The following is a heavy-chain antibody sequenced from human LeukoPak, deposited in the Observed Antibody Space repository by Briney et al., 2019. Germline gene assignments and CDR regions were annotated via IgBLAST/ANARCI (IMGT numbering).Heavy chain of an antibody. D-gene: IGHD3-22*01. CDR3: ARFPYDSSGYSYYFDY. J-gene: IGHJ4*02. CDR1: GGSISSSSYY. Sequence: SETLSLTCTVSGGSISSSSYYWGWIRQPPGKGLEWIGSIYYSGSTYYNPSLKSRVTISVDTSKNQFSLKLSSVTAADTAVYYCARFPYDSSGYSYYFDYWGQGTLVTVSS. V-gene: IGHV4-39*07. CDR2: IYYSGST.